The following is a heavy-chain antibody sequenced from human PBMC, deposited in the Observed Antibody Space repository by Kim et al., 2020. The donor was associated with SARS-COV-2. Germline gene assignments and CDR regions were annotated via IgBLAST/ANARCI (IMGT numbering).Heavy chain of an antibody. CDR3: AKDVSHITIFGVITRGGMDV. J-gene: IGHJ6*02. V-gene: IGHV3-23*01. D-gene: IGHD3-3*01. Sequence: GGSLRLSCAASGFTFSSFVMNWVRQAPGKGLEWVSAVTGSGGSTYYADSVKGRFTISRDNSKNTLYLQMNSLRAEDTAVYYCAKDVSHITIFGVITRGGMDVWGQGTTVTVSS. CDR2: VTGSGGST. CDR1: GFTFSSFV.